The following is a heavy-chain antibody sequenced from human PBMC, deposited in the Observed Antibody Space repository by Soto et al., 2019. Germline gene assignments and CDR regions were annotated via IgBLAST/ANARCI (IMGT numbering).Heavy chain of an antibody. J-gene: IGHJ4*02. V-gene: IGHV1-3*01. CDR2: INAGNGVT. Sequence: AASVKVSCKASGYSFNNYAMHWVRQAPGQRLEWMGWINAGNGVTKYSQKFLGRVTITRDTSASTAYMELSSLRSEDTAVYYCAKAGPFGWELLPDYFDYWGQGTLVTVSS. D-gene: IGHD1-26*01. CDR1: GYSFNNYA. CDR3: AKAGPFGWELLPDYFDY.